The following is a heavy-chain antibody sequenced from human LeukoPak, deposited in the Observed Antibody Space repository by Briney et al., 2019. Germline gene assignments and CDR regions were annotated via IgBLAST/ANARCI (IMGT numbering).Heavy chain of an antibody. V-gene: IGHV3-7*04. D-gene: IGHD2-15*01. CDR1: GFTFSSYW. Sequence: SGGSLRLSCAASGFTFSSYWMSWVRQAPGKGLEWVANIKQDGSEKYYVDSVKGRFTISRDNAKNSLYLQMNSLRAEDTAVYYCARDREDCSGGSCYPTDYYGMDVWGQGTTVTVSS. CDR2: IKQDGSEK. J-gene: IGHJ6*02. CDR3: ARDREDCSGGSCYPTDYYGMDV.